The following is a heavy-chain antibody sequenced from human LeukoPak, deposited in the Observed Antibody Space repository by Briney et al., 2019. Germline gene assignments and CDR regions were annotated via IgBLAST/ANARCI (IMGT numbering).Heavy chain of an antibody. CDR2: IWYDGSNK. V-gene: IGHV3-33*06. Sequence: GGPLRLSCAASGFTFSSYGMHWVRQAPGKGLEWVAVIWYDGSNKYYADSVKGRFTISRDNSKNTLYLQMNSLRAEDTAVYYCAKGAAAAGTTPDYWGQGTLSPSPQ. J-gene: IGHJ4*02. CDR1: GFTFSSYG. D-gene: IGHD6-13*01. CDR3: AKGAAAAGTTPDY.